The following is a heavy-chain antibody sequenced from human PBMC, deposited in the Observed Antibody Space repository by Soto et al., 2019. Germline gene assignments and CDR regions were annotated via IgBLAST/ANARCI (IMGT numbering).Heavy chain of an antibody. J-gene: IGHJ4*02. Sequence: GASVKVSCKASGYTFTSYYMHWVRQAPGQGLEWMGIINPSGGSTSYAQKFQGRVTITRDTSTSTVYMELSSLRSEDTAVYYCARDQIKQQLVPTLYYWGQGTLVTVSS. CDR1: GYTFTSYY. D-gene: IGHD6-13*01. CDR3: ARDQIKQQLVPTLYY. V-gene: IGHV1-46*01. CDR2: INPSGGST.